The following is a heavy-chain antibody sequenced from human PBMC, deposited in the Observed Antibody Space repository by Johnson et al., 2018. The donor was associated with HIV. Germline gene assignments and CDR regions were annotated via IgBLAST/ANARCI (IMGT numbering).Heavy chain of an antibody. CDR2: ISYDGSSK. V-gene: IGHV3-33*03. D-gene: IGHD6-19*01. CDR3: AKWGSLAVAAIGNAFDI. J-gene: IGHJ3*02. Sequence: QVQLVESGGGVVQPGRSLRLSCTASGFTFSSYGMDWVRQVPGKGLEWVAAISYDGSSKYYPDAVKGRFTISRDNSKNTLYLQMTSLRAEDTAVYYCAKWGSLAVAAIGNAFDIWGQGTMVTVSS. CDR1: GFTFSSYG.